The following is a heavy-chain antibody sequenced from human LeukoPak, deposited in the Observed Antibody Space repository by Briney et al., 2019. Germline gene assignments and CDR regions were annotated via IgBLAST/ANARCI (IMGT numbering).Heavy chain of an antibody. D-gene: IGHD3-10*01. V-gene: IGHV1-69*13. CDR2: IIPIFGTA. J-gene: IGHJ4*02. Sequence: ASVKVSCKASGGTFSSYAIGWVRQAPGQGLEWMGGIIPIFGTANYAQKFQGRVTITADESTSTAYMELSSLRSEDTAVYYCARDKLEYYYGSSWGQGTLVTVSS. CDR1: GGTFSSYA. CDR3: ARDKLEYYYGSS.